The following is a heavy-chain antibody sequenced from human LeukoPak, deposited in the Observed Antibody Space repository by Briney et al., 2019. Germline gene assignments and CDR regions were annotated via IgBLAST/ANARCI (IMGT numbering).Heavy chain of an antibody. Sequence: PGVSLRLSCAASGFTFSNYEINWVRQAPGKGLEWVSYISSSSSNTYYADSVKGRFTVSRDNAKHSLYLQMSSLRVEDTAVYYCARDAMQQWLVPDAFDIWGQGTMVIVSS. CDR3: ARDAMQQWLVPDAFDI. CDR2: ISSSSSNT. D-gene: IGHD6-19*01. CDR1: GFTFSNYE. J-gene: IGHJ3*02. V-gene: IGHV3-48*03.